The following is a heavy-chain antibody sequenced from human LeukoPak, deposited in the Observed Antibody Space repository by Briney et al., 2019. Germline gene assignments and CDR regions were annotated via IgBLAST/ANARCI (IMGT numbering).Heavy chain of an antibody. D-gene: IGHD5-24*01. V-gene: IGHV1-69*01. Sequence: SVKVSCKASGGTFSSYAISWVRQAPGQGLEWMGGIIPIFGTANYAQKFQGRVTITADESTSTAYMELSSLRSEDTAVYYCARGPVEMATAFDYWGQGTLVTVSS. J-gene: IGHJ4*02. CDR3: ARGPVEMATAFDY. CDR2: IIPIFGTA. CDR1: GGTFSSYA.